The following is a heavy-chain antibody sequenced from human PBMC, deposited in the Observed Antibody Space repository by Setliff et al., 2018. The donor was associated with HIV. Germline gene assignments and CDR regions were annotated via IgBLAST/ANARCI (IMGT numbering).Heavy chain of an antibody. Sequence: LSLTCTVSGDSINSGNYYWSWIRQHPGKGLEWIGYIYYSGSTYYSPSLKSRVTISEDTSKNQFSLKMRSVTAADTAVYHCATSPAGEILGSRPFYFDYWGQGTLVTVSS. V-gene: IGHV4-31*03. CDR2: IYYSGST. CDR3: ATSPAGEILGSRPFYFDY. J-gene: IGHJ4*02. D-gene: IGHD3-10*01. CDR1: GDSINSGNYY.